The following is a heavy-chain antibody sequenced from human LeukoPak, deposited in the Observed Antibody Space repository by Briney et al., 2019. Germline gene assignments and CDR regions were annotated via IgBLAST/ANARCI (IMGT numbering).Heavy chain of an antibody. CDR3: ARRSSSWSLSLWFDP. V-gene: IGHV4-59*12. D-gene: IGHD6-13*01. CDR2: IYHSGST. Sequence: TPSETLSLTCTVSGGSISTYYWNWIRQPPGKGLEWIGYIYHSGSTNYNPSLKSRVTISVDKSKNQFSLKLSSVTAADTAVYYCARRSSSWSLSLWFDPWGQGTLVTVSS. CDR1: GGSISTYY. J-gene: IGHJ5*02.